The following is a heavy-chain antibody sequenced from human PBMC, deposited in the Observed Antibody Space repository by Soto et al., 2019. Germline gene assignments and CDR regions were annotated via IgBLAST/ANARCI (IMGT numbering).Heavy chain of an antibody. CDR2: ISDDGSDK. CDR3: ATPGGGI. D-gene: IGHD3-16*01. CDR1: GFTFNTHD. Sequence: HVQLVESGGGVVQPGKSLRLSCAASGFTFNTHDMNWVRQTPDTGLEWVAIISDDGSDKFYTDSVDGRFAISRDNSKTTLYLQMNSLRPEDTAVYYCATPGGGIWGQGALVTVSS. V-gene: IGHV3-30*03. J-gene: IGHJ4*02.